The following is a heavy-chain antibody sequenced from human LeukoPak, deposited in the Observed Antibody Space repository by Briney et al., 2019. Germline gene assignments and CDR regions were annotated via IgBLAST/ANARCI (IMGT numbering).Heavy chain of an antibody. CDR2: VYQSGTT. J-gene: IGHJ4*02. CDR1: SGSISTFY. Sequence: SETLSLTCTVSSGSISTFYWSWIRQPPGKGLEWIGYVYQSGTTSYNPSLKRRVTISADTSKNQFSLRVTSVTAADTAVYYCARHGGSLGYYDNWGQGTLVTVSS. D-gene: IGHD1-26*01. CDR3: ARHGGSLGYYDN. V-gene: IGHV4-59*08.